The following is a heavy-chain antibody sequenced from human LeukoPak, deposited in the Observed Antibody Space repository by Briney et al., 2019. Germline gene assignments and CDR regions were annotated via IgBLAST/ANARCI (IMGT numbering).Heavy chain of an antibody. CDR3: ARDGSPLGPLGY. CDR2: VYASGTP. V-gene: IGHV4-4*07. CDR1: GASISTYF. Sequence: SETLSLTCTVSGASISTYFWSWIRQSAEKGLEWIGRVYASGTPKYNSSLKSRLTMSVDTSKNQFSLKLSSVTAADTAVYYCARDGSPLGPLGYWGQGTLVTVSS. D-gene: IGHD2-15*01. J-gene: IGHJ4*02.